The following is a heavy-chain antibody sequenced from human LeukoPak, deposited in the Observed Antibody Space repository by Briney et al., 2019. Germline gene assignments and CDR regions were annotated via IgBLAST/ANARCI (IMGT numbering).Heavy chain of an antibody. Sequence: SETLSLTCAVYGGSSSGYYWSWIRQPPGKGLEWIGEINHSGSTNYNPSLKSRVTISVDTSKNQFSLKLSSVTAADTAVYYCARVPRGDSNAYKGVYWGQGALVTVSS. V-gene: IGHV4-34*01. CDR3: ARVPRGDSNAYKGVY. CDR2: INHSGST. CDR1: GGSSSGYY. J-gene: IGHJ4*02. D-gene: IGHD3-22*01.